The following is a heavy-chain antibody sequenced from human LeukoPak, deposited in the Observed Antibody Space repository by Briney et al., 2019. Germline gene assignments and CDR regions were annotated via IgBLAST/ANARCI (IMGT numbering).Heavy chain of an antibody. D-gene: IGHD2-15*01. V-gene: IGHV4-59*08. Sequence: SETLSLTCTVSGGSISSYYWSWIRQPPGKGLEWIGYIYYSGSTNYNPSLKSRVTISVDTSKNQFSLKLSSVTAADTAVYYCATCSGGSCYSAFDFWGQGTMVTVPS. CDR1: GGSISSYY. CDR2: IYYSGST. J-gene: IGHJ3*01. CDR3: ATCSGGSCYSAFDF.